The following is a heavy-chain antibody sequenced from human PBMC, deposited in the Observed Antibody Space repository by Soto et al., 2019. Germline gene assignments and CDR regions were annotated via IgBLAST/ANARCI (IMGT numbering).Heavy chain of an antibody. Sequence: ASVKVSCKASGYTFTSYAMHWVRQATGQRLEWMGWINAGNGNTKYSQKFQGRVTITRDTSASTAYMELSSLRSEDTAVYYCARWGTYCSGGSCYELFDYWGQGTLVTVSS. D-gene: IGHD2-15*01. V-gene: IGHV1-3*01. CDR2: INAGNGNT. J-gene: IGHJ4*02. CDR3: ARWGTYCSGGSCYELFDY. CDR1: GYTFTSYA.